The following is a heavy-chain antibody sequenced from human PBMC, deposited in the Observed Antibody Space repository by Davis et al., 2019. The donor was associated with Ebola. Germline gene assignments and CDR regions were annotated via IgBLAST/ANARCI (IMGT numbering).Heavy chain of an antibody. CDR1: GFTFSSYG. CDR3: ATVAAAVLTY. V-gene: IGHV3-30*02. Sequence: GESLKISCAASGFTFSSYGMHWVRQAPGKGLEWVAFIRYDGSNKYYADSVKGRFTISRDNSKNTLYLQMNSLRDEDTAVYYCATVAAAVLTYWGQGTLVTVSS. D-gene: IGHD6-13*01. J-gene: IGHJ4*02. CDR2: IRYDGSNK.